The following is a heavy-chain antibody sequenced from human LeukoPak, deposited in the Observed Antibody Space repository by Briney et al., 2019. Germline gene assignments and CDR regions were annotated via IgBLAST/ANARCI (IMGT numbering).Heavy chain of an antibody. CDR1: GGSLSGYY. V-gene: IGHV4-59*01. J-gene: IGHJ4*02. CDR2: IYYSGST. D-gene: IGHD1-7*01. CDR3: ARGSRELYYFDY. Sequence: SETLSLTCAVYGGSLSGYYWSWIRQPPGKGLEWIGYIYYSGSTKYNPSLKSRVTISVDASKTQFSLKLNSVTAADTAVYYCARGSRELYYFDYWGQGTLVTVSS.